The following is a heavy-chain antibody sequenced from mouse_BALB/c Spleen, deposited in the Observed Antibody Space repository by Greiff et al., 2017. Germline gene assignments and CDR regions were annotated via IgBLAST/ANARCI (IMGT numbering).Heavy chain of an antibody. V-gene: IGHV5-6-5*01. J-gene: IGHJ2*01. D-gene: IGHD1-2*01. CDR1: GFTFSSYA. CDR3: ARGGLLRPSYYFDY. Sequence: EVKLVESGGGLVKPGGSLKLSCAASGFTFSSYAMSWVRQTPEKRLEWVASISSGGSTYYPDSVKGRFTISRDNARNILYLQMSSLRSEDTAMYYCARGGLLRPSYYFDYWGQGTTLTVSS. CDR2: ISSGGST.